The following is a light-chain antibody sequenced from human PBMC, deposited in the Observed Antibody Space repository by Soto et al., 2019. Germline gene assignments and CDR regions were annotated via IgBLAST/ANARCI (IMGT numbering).Light chain of an antibody. CDR2: YAS. V-gene: IGKV3-11*01. Sequence: EIVLIQSPATLTLSPWQRATLSCSASQSVTSYLPWYQQIPGSAPRLLIYYASKYSTVIPATFSGIGSGTNFTLTISSLEPEDFAVYYCQYRSNWPLITFGQGTRLEIK. J-gene: IGKJ5*01. CDR1: QSVTSY. CDR3: QYRSNWPLIT.